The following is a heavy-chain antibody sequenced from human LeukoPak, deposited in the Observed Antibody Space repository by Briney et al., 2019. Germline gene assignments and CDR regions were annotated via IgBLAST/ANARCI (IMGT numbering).Heavy chain of an antibody. J-gene: IGHJ5*02. CDR3: ARALTGKWELFGRFDP. CDR2: ISRSSSYI. CDR1: GGSFSGYY. Sequence: ETLSLTCAVYGGSFSGYYWSWIRQSPGKGLEWVSSISRSSSYIYYVDSVKGRFTISRDNAKNSLYLQMNSLRAEDTAVYYCARALTGKWELFGRFDPWGQGTLVTVSS. V-gene: IGHV3-21*01. D-gene: IGHD4-23*01.